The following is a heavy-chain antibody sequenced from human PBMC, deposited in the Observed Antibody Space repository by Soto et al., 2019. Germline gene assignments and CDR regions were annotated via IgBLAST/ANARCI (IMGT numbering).Heavy chain of an antibody. V-gene: IGHV3-33*01. J-gene: IGHJ6*02. D-gene: IGHD6-6*01. CDR2: IWYDGSNK. Sequence: PGGSLRLSCAASGFTFSSYGMHWVRQAPGKGLEWVAVIWYDGSNKYYADSVKGRFTISRDNSKNTLYLQMNSLRAEDTAVYYWARSARRGGAARRYSSSSYYYYGMDVWGQGTTVTVSS. CDR3: ARSARRGGAARRYSSSSYYYYGMDV. CDR1: GFTFSSYG.